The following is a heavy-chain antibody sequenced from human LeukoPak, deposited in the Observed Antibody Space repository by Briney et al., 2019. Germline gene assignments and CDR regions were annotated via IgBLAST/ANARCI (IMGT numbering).Heavy chain of an antibody. Sequence: ASVKVSCKASGYTFTSYDFNWVRQATGQRPEWMGWMSPISGDTGYAQKFQDRVTMTRNTSISTAYMELSSLRSDDTAVYYCARGPPNWGYDYWGPGTLVTVSS. V-gene: IGHV1-8*01. D-gene: IGHD7-27*01. CDR1: GYTFTSYD. CDR3: ARGPPNWGYDY. J-gene: IGHJ4*02. CDR2: MSPISGDT.